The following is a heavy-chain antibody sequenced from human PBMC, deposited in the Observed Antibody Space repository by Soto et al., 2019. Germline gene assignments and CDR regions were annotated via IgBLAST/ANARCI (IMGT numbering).Heavy chain of an antibody. CDR1: GDSISNLDYF. CDR2: IYKSATT. CDR3: ARGRYCLTGRCFPNWFDS. D-gene: IGHD7-27*01. Sequence: SETLSLICSVSGDSISNLDYFWAWIRQPPGQALEYIGYIYKSATTYYNPSFESRVAISVDTSKSQFSLNVTSVTAADTAVYFCARGRYCLTGRCFPNWFDSWGQGALVTVSS. V-gene: IGHV4-30-4*01. J-gene: IGHJ5*01.